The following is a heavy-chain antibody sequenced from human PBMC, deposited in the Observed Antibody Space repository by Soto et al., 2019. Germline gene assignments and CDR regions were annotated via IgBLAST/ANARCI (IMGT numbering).Heavy chain of an antibody. D-gene: IGHD4-17*01. CDR3: ARDTYGGGI. CDR2: IYYSGST. Sequence: QVQLQESGPGLVKPSETLSLTCTVSGGSISNYYWCWIRQPPGKGLEWIGYIYYSGSTNNNPSLKGRVTRSIDTCKNQVSLRLSSVTTAETAIYYCARDTYGGGIWGQGTMVTVSP. CDR1: GGSISNYY. V-gene: IGHV4-59*13. J-gene: IGHJ3*02.